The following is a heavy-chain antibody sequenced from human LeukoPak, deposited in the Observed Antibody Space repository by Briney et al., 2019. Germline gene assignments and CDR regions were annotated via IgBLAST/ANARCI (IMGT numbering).Heavy chain of an antibody. CDR1: GGTFSSYA. CDR2: IIPIFGTA. V-gene: IGHV1-69*13. CDR3: ASGRTIFYYYMDV. D-gene: IGHD3-3*02. J-gene: IGHJ6*03. Sequence: ASVKVSCKASGGTFSSYAISWVRQAPGQGLEWMGGIIPIFGTANYAQKFQGRVTITADESTSTAYMELSRLRFDDTAVYYCASGRTIFYYYMDVWGKGTTVTISS.